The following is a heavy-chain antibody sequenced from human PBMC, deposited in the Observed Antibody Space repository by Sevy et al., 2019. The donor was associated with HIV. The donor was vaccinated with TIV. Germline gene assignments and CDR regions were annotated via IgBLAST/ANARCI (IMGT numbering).Heavy chain of an antibody. V-gene: IGHV3-23*01. CDR1: GFTFSTYA. CDR3: ARDLFSGGNAVYGY. CDR2: ISGSGGST. J-gene: IGHJ4*02. Sequence: GGSLRLSCAASGFTFSTYALSWVRQAPGKGLDWVSAISGSGGSTYYADSVKGRFSISRDNAENSLYLQMNSVRAEDTAVYYCARDLFSGGNAVYGYWGQGTLVTVSS. D-gene: IGHD2-15*01.